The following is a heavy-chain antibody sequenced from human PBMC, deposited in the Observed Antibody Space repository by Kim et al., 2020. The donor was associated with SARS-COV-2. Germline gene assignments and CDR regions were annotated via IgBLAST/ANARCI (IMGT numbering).Heavy chain of an antibody. D-gene: IGHD1-26*01. Sequence: GGSLRLSCAASGFTFSDYYMSWIRQAPGKGLEWVSYISSSGSTIYYADSVKGRFTISRDNAKNSLYLQMNSLRAEDTAVYYCARGPYSGSYETAPAWGQGTLVTVSS. V-gene: IGHV3-11*01. CDR2: ISSSGSTI. J-gene: IGHJ5*02. CDR1: GFTFSDYY. CDR3: ARGPYSGSYETAPA.